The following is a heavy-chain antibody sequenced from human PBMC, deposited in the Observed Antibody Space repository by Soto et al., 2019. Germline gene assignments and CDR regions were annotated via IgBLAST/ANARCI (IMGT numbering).Heavy chain of an antibody. CDR1: GLTFSSYG. CDR3: ARAPDTSMALLY. V-gene: IGHV3-33*01. D-gene: IGHD5-18*01. CDR2: IWYDGSNK. J-gene: IGHJ4*02. Sequence: GGSLRLSCAASGLTFSSYGMHWVRQAPGKGLEWVAVIWYDGSNKYYADSVKGRFTISRDNSKNTLYLQMNSLRAEDTAVYYCARAPDTSMALLYWGQGTLVTVSS.